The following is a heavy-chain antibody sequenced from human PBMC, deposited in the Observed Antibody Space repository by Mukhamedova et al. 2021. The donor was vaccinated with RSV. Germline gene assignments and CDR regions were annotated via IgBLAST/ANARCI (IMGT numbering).Heavy chain of an antibody. V-gene: IGHV3-30*02. CDR3: AKEHRYCSSTSCKYSNRRIALPMDV. J-gene: IGHJ6*03. D-gene: IGHD2-2*01. CDR2: IRYDGSNK. Sequence: VRQAPGKGLEWVAFIRYDGSNKYYADSVKGRFTISRDNSKNTLYLQMNSLRAEDTAVYYCAKEHRYCSSTSCKYSNRRIALPMDV.